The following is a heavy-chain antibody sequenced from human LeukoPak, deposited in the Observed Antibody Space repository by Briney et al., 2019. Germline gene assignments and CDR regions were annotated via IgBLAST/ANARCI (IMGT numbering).Heavy chain of an antibody. D-gene: IGHD3-3*01. CDR1: GFTFSSYP. V-gene: IGHV3-23*01. CDR2: ISGSGGST. CDR3: ANPYELFDY. Sequence: GGSLRLSCAASGFTFSSYPMSWVRQAPGKGLEWVSSISGSGGSTYYADSVKGRFTISRDNSKNTLYLQMNSLRAEDTAVYYCANPYELFDYWGQGNLVTVSS. J-gene: IGHJ4*02.